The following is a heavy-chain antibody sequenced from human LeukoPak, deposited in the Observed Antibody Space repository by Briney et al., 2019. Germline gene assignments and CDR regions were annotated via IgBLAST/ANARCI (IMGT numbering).Heavy chain of an antibody. CDR3: AKGTYNFYFGY. CDR1: GFTVSSKY. CDR2: IYSAGST. J-gene: IGHJ4*02. D-gene: IGHD5-24*01. V-gene: IGHV3-53*01. Sequence: GGSLRLSCTASGFTVSSKYMTWVRQAPGKGLEWVSLIYSAGSTYYADSVKGRFTISRDNSKSTLYLQMSSLRAEDAAVYYCAKGTYNFYFGYWGQGTPVTVSS.